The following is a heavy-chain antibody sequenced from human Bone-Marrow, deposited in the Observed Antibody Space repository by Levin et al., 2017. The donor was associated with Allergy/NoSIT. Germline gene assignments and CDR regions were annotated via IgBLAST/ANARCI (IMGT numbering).Heavy chain of an antibody. V-gene: IGHV3-48*01. J-gene: IGHJ4*02. CDR3: AAYCSTPSCYFLAGNS. D-gene: IGHD2-2*01. CDR1: GLTFSTYS. Sequence: GESLKISCAASGLTFSTYSMNWVRQAPGKGLEWVSYISSSSSTIYYADSVKGRFTISRDNAKNSLYLQMNSLRAEDTAVYYCAAYCSTPSCYFLAGNSWGQGALVTGS. CDR2: ISSSSSTI.